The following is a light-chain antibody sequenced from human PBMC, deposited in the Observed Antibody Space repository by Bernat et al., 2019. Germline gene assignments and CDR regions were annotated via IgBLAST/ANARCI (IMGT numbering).Light chain of an antibody. CDR1: QSISSS. V-gene: IGKV1-39*01. J-gene: IGKJ4*01. CDR2: AAS. Sequence: DIQMTQSPSSLSASVGDRVTITCRASQSISSSLNWYQQKPGKAPKLLIYAASSLQSGVPSRFSVSGSETDFTLTISSLQPEDFATYYCQQSYSTPSAFGGGTKVEIK. CDR3: QQSYSTPSA.